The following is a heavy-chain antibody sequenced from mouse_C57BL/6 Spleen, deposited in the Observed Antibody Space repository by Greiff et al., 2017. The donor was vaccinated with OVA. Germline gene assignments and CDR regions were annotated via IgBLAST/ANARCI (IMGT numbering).Heavy chain of an antibody. CDR3: ARLGVLLRSPMDY. J-gene: IGHJ4*01. Sequence: EVQLQQSGPVLVKPGASVKMSCKASGYTFTDYYMNWVKQSHGKSLEWIGVINPYNGGTSYNQKFKGKATLTVDKSSSTAYMELNSLTSEDSAVYYCARLGVLLRSPMDYWGQGTSVTVSS. CDR1: GYTFTDYY. D-gene: IGHD1-1*01. V-gene: IGHV1-19*01. CDR2: INPYNGGT.